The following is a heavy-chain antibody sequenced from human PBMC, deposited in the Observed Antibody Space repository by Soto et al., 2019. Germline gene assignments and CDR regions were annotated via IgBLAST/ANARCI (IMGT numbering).Heavy chain of an antibody. J-gene: IGHJ6*02. CDR3: ARQALGTQHGYYYYYGMDV. CDR1: GYSFTSYW. D-gene: IGHD1-1*01. CDR2: IDPSDSYT. V-gene: IGHV5-10-1*03. Sequence: EVQLVQSGAEVKKPGESLRISCKGSGYSFTSYWISWVRQMPGKGLEWMGRIDPSDSYTNYSPSFQGHVTISADKSISTAYLQWSSLKASDTAMYYCARQALGTQHGYYYYYGMDVWGQGTTVTVSS.